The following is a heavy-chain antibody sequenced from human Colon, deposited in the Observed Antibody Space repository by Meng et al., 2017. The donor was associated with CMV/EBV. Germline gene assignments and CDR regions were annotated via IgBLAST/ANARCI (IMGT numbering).Heavy chain of an antibody. D-gene: IGHD3-3*01. CDR1: GFTFSNYW. V-gene: IGHV3-7*03. J-gene: IGHJ4*02. Sequence: GGSLRLSCAASGFTFSNYWMTWLRQAPGRGLELVAHIKEDGSEKYFVGSVKGRFTISRDNAKNSLYLQMNRLRAEDTAVYYCATGAELHTFWNGFAYWGQGAVVTVSS. CDR2: IKEDGSEK. CDR3: ATGAELHTFWNGFAY.